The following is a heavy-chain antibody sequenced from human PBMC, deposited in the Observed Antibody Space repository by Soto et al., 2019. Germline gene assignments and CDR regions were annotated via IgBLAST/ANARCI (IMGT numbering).Heavy chain of an antibody. CDR1: GDSVSSNSAA. D-gene: IGHD3-3*01. Sequence: QVQLQQSGPGLVKPSQTLSLTCAISGDSVSSNSAAWNWIRQSPSRGLEWLGRTYYRAKGYNDYAVSVKSPITINPDTSKNQFSLQLNSVTPEDTAVYYCARVPNYDFWSGYFGVVVMDWYFDLWGRGTLVTVSS. CDR3: ARVPNYDFWSGYFGVVVMDWYFDL. J-gene: IGHJ2*01. V-gene: IGHV6-1*01. CDR2: TYYRAKGYN.